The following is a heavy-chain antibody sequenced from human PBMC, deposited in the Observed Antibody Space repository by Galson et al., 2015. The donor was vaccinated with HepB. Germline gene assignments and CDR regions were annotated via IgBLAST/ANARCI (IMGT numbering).Heavy chain of an antibody. V-gene: IGHV3-13*04. D-gene: IGHD1-1*01. CDR2: IGSAGDT. CDR3: ARGSGGHNRNYYYGADV. CDR1: GFSFRTYD. J-gene: IGHJ6*02. Sequence: SLRLSCEASGFSFRTYDMHWVRQVTGKGLEWVSTIGSAGDTYYPGSVKGRFTISRENAKNSLYLQMNSLGVGDTAVYYCARGSGGHNRNYYYGADVWGQGTTVTVSS.